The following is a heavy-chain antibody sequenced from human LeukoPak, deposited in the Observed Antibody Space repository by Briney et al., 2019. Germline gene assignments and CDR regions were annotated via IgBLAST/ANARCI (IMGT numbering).Heavy chain of an antibody. CDR3: APTAEAYTSWWKV. V-gene: IGHV1-2*02. Sequence: ASVKVSCKASGYKFTDDYMHWGQQAPGQGLEFMGGINPDSGFTNYAQKFKGRVTMTRDTSISTAYLEVRSLTSDDTAVYYCAPTAEAYTSWWKVWGQGTLVTVSS. CDR2: INPDSGFT. CDR1: GYKFTDDY. J-gene: IGHJ4*02. D-gene: IGHD3-16*01.